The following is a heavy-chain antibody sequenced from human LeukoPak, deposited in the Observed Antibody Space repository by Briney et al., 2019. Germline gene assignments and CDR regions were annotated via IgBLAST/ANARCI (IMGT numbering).Heavy chain of an antibody. D-gene: IGHD2-15*01. CDR2: MNPNSGNT. V-gene: IGHV1-8*01. CDR1: GYTFTSYD. CDR3: ARSYCSGGSCYSPAGY. J-gene: IGHJ4*02. Sequence: ASVKVSCKASGYTFTSYDINWVRQATGQGLEGMGWMNPNSGNTGYAQKFQGRVTMTRNTSISTAYMELSSLRSEDTAVYYCARSYCSGGSCYSPAGYWGQGTLVTVSS.